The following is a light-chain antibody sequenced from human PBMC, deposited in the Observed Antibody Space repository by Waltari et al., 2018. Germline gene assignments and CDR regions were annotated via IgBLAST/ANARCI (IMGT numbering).Light chain of an antibody. J-gene: IGLJ3*02. CDR3: ALYMGSGIWV. CDR1: SGSLSTTSY. V-gene: IGLV8-61*01. Sequence: QTVVTQEPLLSVSPGGTVTLTCALSSGSLSTTSYATWYQQTRGQAPRTLVYKANARSSGVPDRFSGSILGNTAALTITGAQADDESDYYCALYMGSGIWVFGGGTRLTVL. CDR2: KAN.